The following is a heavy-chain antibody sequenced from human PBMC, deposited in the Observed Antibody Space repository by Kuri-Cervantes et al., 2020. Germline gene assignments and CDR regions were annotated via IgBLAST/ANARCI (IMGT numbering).Heavy chain of an antibody. CDR2: INTDGSST. D-gene: IGHD3-3*01. V-gene: IGHV3-74*01. J-gene: IGHJ5*02. Sequence: GGSLRLSCAASGFTFSNYWMHWVRQGSGKGLVWVSRINTDGSSTRNADSVKGRFTISRDNAKNSLYLQMNSLRTEDTAVYYCAREGQAYYNFWSGSSWFDPWGQGTLVTVSS. CDR1: GFTFSNYW. CDR3: AREGQAYYNFWSGSSWFDP.